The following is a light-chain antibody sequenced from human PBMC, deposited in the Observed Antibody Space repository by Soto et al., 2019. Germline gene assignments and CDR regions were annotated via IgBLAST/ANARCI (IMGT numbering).Light chain of an antibody. CDR3: QVWDSSSDHYV. CDR1: NIGSQS. J-gene: IGLJ1*01. Sequence: SYELTQPPSVSVVPGQTARITCGGNNIGSQSVHWYQQKPGQAPVLVVYDDGDRPSGIPERFSGSNSGNTATLTISRVEAGDEADYYCQVWDSSSDHYVFGTGTKLTVL. V-gene: IGLV3-21*02. CDR2: DDG.